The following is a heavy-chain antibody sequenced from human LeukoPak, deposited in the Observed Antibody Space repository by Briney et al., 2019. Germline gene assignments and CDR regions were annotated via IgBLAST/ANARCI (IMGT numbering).Heavy chain of an antibody. CDR2: ISGSGGST. V-gene: IGHV3-23*01. CDR1: GFTFSNYG. Sequence: GRSLRLSCAASGFTFSNYGMSWVRQAPGKGLEWVSAISGSGGSTYYADSVKGRFTISRDNSKNTLYLQMNSLRAEDTAVYYCAKPHNYDFWSGYPNWGQGTLVTVSS. D-gene: IGHD3-3*01. J-gene: IGHJ4*02. CDR3: AKPHNYDFWSGYPN.